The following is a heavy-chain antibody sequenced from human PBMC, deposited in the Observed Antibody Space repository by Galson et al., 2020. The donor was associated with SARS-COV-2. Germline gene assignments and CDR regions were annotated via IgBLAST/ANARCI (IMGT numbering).Heavy chain of an antibody. CDR1: GFSLDSGGVS. V-gene: IGHV2-5*01. CDR2: IYWNDDK. CDR3: ERRPDGGHRLDH. Sequence: SGPTLVKPTQTLTLTCTFSGFSLDSGGVSVGWIRQPPGKALEWLTYIYWNDDKRYSPSLKSRLTVTKDTSRNQVVLTMTNMAPVDTATYYCERRPDGGHRLDHWGRGILVTVSA. J-gene: IGHJ4*01. D-gene: IGHD6-6*01.